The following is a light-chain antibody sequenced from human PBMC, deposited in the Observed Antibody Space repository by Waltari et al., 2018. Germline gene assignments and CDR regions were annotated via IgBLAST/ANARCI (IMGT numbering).Light chain of an antibody. Sequence: ASQRGSSSYVAGYQQKPGQAPRLLIYGASSRATGIPDRISGSGSGTDFTLTLSSLEPEDFAVYYCQQHGTSPFTFGQGTKVEIK. V-gene: IGKV3-20*01. CDR2: GAS. CDR3: QQHGTSPFT. J-gene: IGKJ2*01. CDR1: QRGSSSY.